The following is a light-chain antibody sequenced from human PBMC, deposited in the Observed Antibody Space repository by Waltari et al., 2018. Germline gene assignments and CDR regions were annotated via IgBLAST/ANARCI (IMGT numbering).Light chain of an antibody. V-gene: IGKV1-12*01. Sequence: DIQMTQSPSFVSASLGDRVTITCRASHSISNWLAWYQQKPGKAPKFLIYAASSLESGVPSRFGGSGSGTDFTLTISSLQPEDFATYYCQQTNSFPRTFGQGTKVEIK. CDR1: HSISNW. CDR3: QQTNSFPRT. CDR2: AAS. J-gene: IGKJ1*01.